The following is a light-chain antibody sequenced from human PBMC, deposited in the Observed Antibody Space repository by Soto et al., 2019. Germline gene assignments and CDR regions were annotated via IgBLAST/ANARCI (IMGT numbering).Light chain of an antibody. CDR1: SGHSSYI. CDR2: LEGSGSY. Sequence: QSVLTQSSSASASLGSSVKLTCTLSSGHSSYIIAWHQQQPGKAPRYLMKLEGSGSYNKGSGVPDRFSGSSSGADRYLTISNLLFEDEADYYCETWDSNTHTVFGGGTTLTVL. V-gene: IGLV4-60*02. CDR3: ETWDSNTHTV. J-gene: IGLJ3*02.